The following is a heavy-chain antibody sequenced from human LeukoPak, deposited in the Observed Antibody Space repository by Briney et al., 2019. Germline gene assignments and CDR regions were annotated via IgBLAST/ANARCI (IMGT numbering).Heavy chain of an antibody. D-gene: IGHD4-17*01. CDR1: GFTFNSYW. CDR2: IKQDGSEK. Sequence: GGSLRLSCAASGFTFNSYWMSWVRQAPGKGLEWVANIKQDGSEKYYVDSVKGRFTISRDNAKNSLYLQMNSLRAEDTAVYYCARDYPSDYGDYVGAFDIWGQGTMVTVSS. CDR3: ARDYPSDYGDYVGAFDI. J-gene: IGHJ3*02. V-gene: IGHV3-7*01.